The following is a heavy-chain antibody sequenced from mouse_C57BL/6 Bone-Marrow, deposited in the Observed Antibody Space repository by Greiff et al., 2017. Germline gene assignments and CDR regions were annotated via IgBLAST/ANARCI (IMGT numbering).Heavy chain of an antibody. D-gene: IGHD4-1*01. Sequence: DVMLVESGGCLVKPGGSLKLSCAASGFTFSSYAMSWVRQTPEKRLEWVATISDGGSYTYYPDNVKGRFTISRDNAKNNLYLQMSHLKSEDTAMYYCASLGGFAYWGQGTLVTVSA. V-gene: IGHV5-4*03. J-gene: IGHJ3*01. CDR3: ASLGGFAY. CDR2: ISDGGSYT. CDR1: GFTFSSYA.